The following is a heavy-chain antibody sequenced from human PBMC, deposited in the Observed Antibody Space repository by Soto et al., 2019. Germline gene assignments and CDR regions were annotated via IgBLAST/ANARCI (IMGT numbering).Heavy chain of an antibody. Sequence: QLQLQESGSGLVKPSQTLSLTCAVSGGSINTATHSWSWIRQPPGKGLEWIGYIYHSGSTYYNPSAKSRVTISIDKSNNKCSLRLSSVTAADTAVYYCARGGGVTTTGDDYWGQGILVTVSS. J-gene: IGHJ4*02. CDR2: IYHSGST. CDR3: ARGGGVTTTGDDY. V-gene: IGHV4-30-2*01. D-gene: IGHD4-4*01. CDR1: GGSINTATHS.